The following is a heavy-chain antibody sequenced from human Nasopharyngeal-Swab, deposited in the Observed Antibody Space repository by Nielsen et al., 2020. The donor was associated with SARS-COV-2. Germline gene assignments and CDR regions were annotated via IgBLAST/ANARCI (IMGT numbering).Heavy chain of an antibody. J-gene: IGHJ4*02. CDR2: ISAYNGNT. V-gene: IGHV1-18*01. D-gene: IGHD1-1*01. CDR3: ARVGTTGTTAFDY. Sequence: WARHAPGQGLEWMGWISAYNGNTNYAQKLQGRVTMTTDTSTSTAYMELRSLRSDDTAVYYCARVGTTGTTAFDYWGQGTLVTVSS.